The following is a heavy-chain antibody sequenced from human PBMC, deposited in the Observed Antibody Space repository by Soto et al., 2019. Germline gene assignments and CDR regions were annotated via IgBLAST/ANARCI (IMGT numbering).Heavy chain of an antibody. D-gene: IGHD3-22*01. J-gene: IGHJ4*02. Sequence: LRLSCAASGFTFSGYEMNWVRQAPGKGLEWVSYISSSGSTIYYADSVKGRFTISRDNAKNSLYLQMNSLRAEDTAVYYCARGTYYYDSSGYLYWGQGTLVTVSS. V-gene: IGHV3-48*03. CDR3: ARGTYYYDSSGYLY. CDR1: GFTFSGYE. CDR2: ISSSGSTI.